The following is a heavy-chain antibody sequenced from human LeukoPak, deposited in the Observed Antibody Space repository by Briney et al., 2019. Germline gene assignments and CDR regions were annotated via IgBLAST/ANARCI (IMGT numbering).Heavy chain of an antibody. CDR1: GGSISSSSYY. D-gene: IGHD3-22*01. V-gene: IGHV4-39*07. Sequence: SETLSLTCTVSGGSISSSSYYWGWIRQPPGKGLEWIGSIYYSGSTNYNPSLKSRVTISVYTSKNQFSLKLSSVTAADTAVYYCARLKYYYDSSGYRAEYFQHWGQGTLVTVSS. J-gene: IGHJ1*01. CDR3: ARLKYYYDSSGYRAEYFQH. CDR2: IYYSGST.